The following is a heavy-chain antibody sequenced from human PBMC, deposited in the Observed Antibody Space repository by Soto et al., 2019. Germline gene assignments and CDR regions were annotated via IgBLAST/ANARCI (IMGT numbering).Heavy chain of an antibody. Sequence: GGSLRLSCAASGFTVSGNYMSWVRQAPGKGLEWVSVIYSGGSTYYADSVKGRFTISRHNSKNTLYLQMNSLRAEDTAVYYCARVGGYGLLYYFDYWGQGTLVTVSS. CDR1: GFTVSGNY. D-gene: IGHD5-12*01. V-gene: IGHV3-53*04. CDR2: IYSGGST. J-gene: IGHJ4*02. CDR3: ARVGGYGLLYYFDY.